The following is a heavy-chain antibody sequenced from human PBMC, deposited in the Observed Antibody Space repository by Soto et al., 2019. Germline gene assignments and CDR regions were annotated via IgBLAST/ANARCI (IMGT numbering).Heavy chain of an antibody. D-gene: IGHD3-22*01. J-gene: IGHJ4*02. CDR2: ISSSSSTI. V-gene: IGHV3-48*02. CDR3: ARVPQYYDSSGYGY. Sequence: VQLVESGGGLVQPGGSLRLSCAASGFTFSSYSMNWVRQAPGKGLEWVSYISSSSSTIYYADSVKGRFTISRDNAKNSLYLQMNSLRDEDTAVYYCARVPQYYDSSGYGYWGQGTLVTVSS. CDR1: GFTFSSYS.